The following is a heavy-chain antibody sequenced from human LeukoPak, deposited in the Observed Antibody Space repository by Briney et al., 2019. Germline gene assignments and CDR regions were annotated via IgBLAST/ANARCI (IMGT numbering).Heavy chain of an antibody. D-gene: IGHD3-10*01. CDR2: IYSNGDTT. Sequence: GGSLRLSCSASGFTFSSYVMHWVRQAPGKGPEYVSTIYSNGDTTYYADSVKGRFTISRDNFKNTLYLQMSSLRPEDTALYYCVKDRSGSFALDYWGQGTLVTASS. CDR3: VKDRSGSFALDY. CDR1: GFTFSSYV. J-gene: IGHJ4*02. V-gene: IGHV3-64D*06.